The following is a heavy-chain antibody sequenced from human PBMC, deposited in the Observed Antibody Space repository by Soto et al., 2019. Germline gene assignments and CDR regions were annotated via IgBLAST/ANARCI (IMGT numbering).Heavy chain of an antibody. CDR1: GFTFSSYW. Sequence: EVQLVESGGGLVQPGGSLRLSCAASGFTFSSYWMSWVRQAPVKGLEWVGNIKQAGSEKNYVDYMEGRFTISRDNAENSLYLQMISLRAEDTAVYYCARIASAGRGWDVWGQGTTVVVSS. D-gene: IGHD6-13*01. V-gene: IGHV3-7*01. CDR3: ARIASAGRGWDV. J-gene: IGHJ6*02. CDR2: IKQAGSEK.